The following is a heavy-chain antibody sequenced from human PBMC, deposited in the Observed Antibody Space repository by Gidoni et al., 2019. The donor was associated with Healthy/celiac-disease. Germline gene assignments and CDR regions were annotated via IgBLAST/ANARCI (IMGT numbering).Heavy chain of an antibody. V-gene: IGHV1-8*01. CDR1: GYTFTSYD. Sequence: QVQLVQSGAEVKKPGASVKVSCKASGYTFTSYDINWVRQATGQGLEWMGWMNPNSGNTGYAQKFQGRVTMTRNTSISTAYMELSSLRSEDTAVYYCAREKEVIGGYYFDYWGQGTLVTVSS. J-gene: IGHJ4*02. CDR3: AREKEVIGGYYFDY. D-gene: IGHD2-21*01. CDR2: MNPNSGNT.